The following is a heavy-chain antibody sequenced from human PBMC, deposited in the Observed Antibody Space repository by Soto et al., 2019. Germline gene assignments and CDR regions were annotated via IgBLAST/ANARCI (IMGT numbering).Heavy chain of an antibody. Sequence: SETLSLTCTVSGGSVSSGDYFWSWIRQPPGKGLEWIGYIYDSGSSYYNPSLKSRVTKSVDTSKNQFSLKLRSVTAADTAMYYCAREKGYISGPKNFDSWGQGTLVTVSS. V-gene: IGHV4-30-4*01. D-gene: IGHD5-12*01. J-gene: IGHJ4*02. CDR2: IYDSGSS. CDR3: AREKGYISGPKNFDS. CDR1: GGSVSSGDYF.